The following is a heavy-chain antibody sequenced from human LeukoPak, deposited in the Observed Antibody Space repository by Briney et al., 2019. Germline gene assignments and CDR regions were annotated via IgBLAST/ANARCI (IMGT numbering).Heavy chain of an antibody. CDR3: ARRAMDV. Sequence: PSETLSLTCTVSGCSISSYYWSWIRQPPGKGLEWIGYIYTSGSANYNPSLKSRVTISVDTSKNQFSLKLSSVTAADTAVYYCARRAMDVWGKGTTVTVSS. CDR2: IYTSGSA. J-gene: IGHJ6*03. V-gene: IGHV4-4*09. CDR1: GCSISSYY.